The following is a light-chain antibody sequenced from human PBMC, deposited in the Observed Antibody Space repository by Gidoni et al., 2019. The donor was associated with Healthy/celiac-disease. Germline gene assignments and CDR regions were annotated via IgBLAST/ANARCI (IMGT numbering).Light chain of an antibody. CDR1: QSISSF. CDR3: QQSYSTPPT. V-gene: IGKV1-39*01. CDR2: AAS. Sequence: DIQMTQSPSSLSAFVGDRVTITCRASQSISSFLNWYQQKPGKAPKLLTYAASSLQSGVPSRFSGSGSGTDFTLTISSLQPEDFATYYCQQSYSTPPTFGQGTKLEIK. J-gene: IGKJ2*01.